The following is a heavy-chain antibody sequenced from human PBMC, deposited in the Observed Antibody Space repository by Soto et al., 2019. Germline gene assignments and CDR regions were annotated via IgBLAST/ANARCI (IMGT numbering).Heavy chain of an antibody. CDR1: GYSFTSYC. CDR2: IYPGDSDT. CDR3: ASEGGSSSSGHYYYGMDV. J-gene: IGHJ6*02. Sequence: PGESLKISCKGSGYSFTSYCIGWVRQMPWKGLEWMGIIYPGDSDTRYSPSFQGQVTISADKSISTAYLQWSSLKASDTAMYYCASEGGSSSSGHYYYGMDVWGQGTTVTVSS. V-gene: IGHV5-51*01. D-gene: IGHD6-6*01.